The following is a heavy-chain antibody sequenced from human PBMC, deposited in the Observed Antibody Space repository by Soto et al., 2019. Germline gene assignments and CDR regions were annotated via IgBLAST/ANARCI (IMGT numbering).Heavy chain of an antibody. D-gene: IGHD3-16*01. CDR1: GCSISSYY. J-gene: IGHJ4*02. Sequence: SETLSLTCTFSGCSISSYYWSWIRQPPGKGLEWIGYIYYSGSTNYNPSLKSRVTISVDTSKNQFSLKLSSVTAADTAVYYCARRWGDYFDYWGQGTLVTVSS. CDR3: ARRWGDYFDY. CDR2: IYYSGST. V-gene: IGHV4-59*08.